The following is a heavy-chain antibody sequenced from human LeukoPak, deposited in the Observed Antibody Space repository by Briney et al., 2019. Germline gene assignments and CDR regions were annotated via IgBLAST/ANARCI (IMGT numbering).Heavy chain of an antibody. Sequence: ASVKVSCKVSGYTLTELSMHWVRQAPGKGLEWMGGFDPEDGETIYAQKFQGRVTMTEDTSTDTAYMELSSLRSEDTAVYYCARDLGIAASERVDYWGQGTLVTVSS. CDR2: FDPEDGET. J-gene: IGHJ4*02. CDR3: ARDLGIAASERVDY. V-gene: IGHV1-24*01. CDR1: GYTLTELS. D-gene: IGHD6-13*01.